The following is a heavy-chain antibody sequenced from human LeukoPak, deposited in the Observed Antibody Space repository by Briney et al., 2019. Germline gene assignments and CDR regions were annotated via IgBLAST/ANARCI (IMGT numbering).Heavy chain of an antibody. CDR2: IYYSGST. J-gene: IGHJ4*02. D-gene: IGHD4-23*01. V-gene: IGHV4-59*01. CDR3: ARDPFDYGGNNVDY. CDR1: GGSISSYY. Sequence: SSETLSLTCTVSGGSISSYYWSWIRQPPGKGLEWIGYIYYSGSTSYNPSLKSRVTISVDTSKNQFSLKLSSVTAADTAVYYCARDPFDYGGNNVDYWGQGTLVTVSS.